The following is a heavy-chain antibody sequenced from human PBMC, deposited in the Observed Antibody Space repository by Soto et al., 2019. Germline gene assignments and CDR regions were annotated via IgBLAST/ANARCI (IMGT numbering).Heavy chain of an antibody. D-gene: IGHD6-13*01. J-gene: IGHJ6*02. V-gene: IGHV4-59*01. Sequence: KTSETLSLTCTVSGGSISSYYWSWIRQPPGKGLEWIGYIYYSGSTNYNPSLKSRVTISVDTSKNQFSLKLSSVTAADTAVYYCARESGAAAGEDHYYYYGMDVWGQGTTVTVSS. CDR3: ARESGAAAGEDHYYYYGMDV. CDR2: IYYSGST. CDR1: GGSISSYY.